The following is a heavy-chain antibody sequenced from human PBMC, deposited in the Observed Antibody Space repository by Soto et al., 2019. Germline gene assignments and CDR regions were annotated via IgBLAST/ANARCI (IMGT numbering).Heavy chain of an antibody. CDR1: GGTFSSYA. J-gene: IGHJ4*02. Sequence: ASVKVSCKASGGTFSSYAISWVRQAPGQGLEWMGGIIPIFGTANYAQKFQGRVTITADESTSTAYMELSSLRSEDTAVYYCARARLAAAGRGWNYWGQGTLVTVSS. CDR3: ARARLAAAGRGWNY. D-gene: IGHD6-13*01. CDR2: IIPIFGTA. V-gene: IGHV1-69*13.